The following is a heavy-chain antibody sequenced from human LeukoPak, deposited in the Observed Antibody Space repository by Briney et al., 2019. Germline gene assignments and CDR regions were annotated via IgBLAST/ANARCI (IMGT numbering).Heavy chain of an antibody. J-gene: IGHJ6*03. Sequence: KSSETLSLTCAVYGVSFSGYYWSWIRQPPGKGLEWVGEINHSGSTNYNPSLESRVTISVDTCKNQLSLKLSSVTAADTAVYYCARSTAGYSSGWVLTYYYYMDVWGKGTTVTVSS. CDR3: ARSTAGYSSGWVLTYYYYMDV. V-gene: IGHV4-34*01. CDR2: INHSGST. CDR1: GVSFSGYY. D-gene: IGHD6-19*01.